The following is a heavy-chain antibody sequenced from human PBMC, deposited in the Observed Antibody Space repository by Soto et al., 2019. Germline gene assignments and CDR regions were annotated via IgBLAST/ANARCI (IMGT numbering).Heavy chain of an antibody. CDR1: GGSINSGGYY. J-gene: IGHJ4*02. Sequence: QVQLRESGPGLVKPSQTLSLTCTVSGGSINSGGYYWNWIRQHPGKGLEWIGYMYYSGSTYYNTFLRRRVIVSADTSEIHVSLKLSSVTAADTAVYFCARGYRQSGYSSSWVFDYWGQGTLVNVSS. V-gene: IGHV4-31*03. CDR3: ARGYRQSGYSSSWVFDY. CDR2: MYYSGST. D-gene: IGHD6-13*01.